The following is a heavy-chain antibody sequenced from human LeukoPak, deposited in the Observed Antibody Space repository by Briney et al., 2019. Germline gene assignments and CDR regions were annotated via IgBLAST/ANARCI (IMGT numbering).Heavy chain of an antibody. CDR1: GGTFSSYA. CDR2: IIPIFGTA. D-gene: IGHD6-13*01. Sequence: SVKVSCKASGGTFSSYAISWVRQAPGQGLEWMGGIIPIFGTANYAQKFQGRVTIITDESTSTAYMELSSLRSEDTAVYYCARSSSSYASLFQHWGQGTLVTVSS. J-gene: IGHJ1*01. V-gene: IGHV1-69*05. CDR3: ARSSSSYASLFQH.